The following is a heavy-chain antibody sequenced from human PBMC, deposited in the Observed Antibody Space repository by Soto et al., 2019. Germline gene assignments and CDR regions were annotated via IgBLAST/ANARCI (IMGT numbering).Heavy chain of an antibody. CDR3: ARNFPATNYYMDV. CDR2: IKQDGSEK. V-gene: IGHV3-7*01. CDR1: GFTFSSYW. J-gene: IGHJ6*03. D-gene: IGHD6-25*01. Sequence: GGSLRLSCAASGFTFSSYWMSWVRQAPGKGLEWVANIKQDGSEKYYVDSVKGRFTISRDNAKNSLYLQMNSLRAEDTAVYYCARNFPATNYYMDVWGKGTTVNVSS.